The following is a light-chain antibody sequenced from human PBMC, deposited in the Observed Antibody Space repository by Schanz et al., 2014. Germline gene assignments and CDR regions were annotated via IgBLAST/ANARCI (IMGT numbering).Light chain of an antibody. Sequence: EIVLTQSPGTLSLSPGDRATLSCRASQSVSSSYLAWYQQKPGQAPRLLICGASSRATGIPDRFSGSGSGTDFTLTISSLDPEDFAVYYCQQRSNWPKFTFGPGTKVDIK. CDR3: QQRSNWPKFT. CDR1: QSVSSSY. CDR2: GAS. J-gene: IGKJ3*01. V-gene: IGKV3D-20*02.